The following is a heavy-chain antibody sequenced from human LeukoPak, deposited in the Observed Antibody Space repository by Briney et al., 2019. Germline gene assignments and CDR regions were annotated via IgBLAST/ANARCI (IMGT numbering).Heavy chain of an antibody. CDR3: AELGITMIGGV. D-gene: IGHD3-10*02. CDR1: GFTFSNNS. J-gene: IGHJ6*04. Sequence: GGSLRLSCAASGFTFSNNSMNWVRQAPGKGLEWVSYISSSGSTIYYADSVKGRFTISRDNAKNSLYLQMNSLRAEDTAVYYCAELGITMIGGVWGKGTTVTISS. CDR2: ISSSGSTI. V-gene: IGHV3-48*04.